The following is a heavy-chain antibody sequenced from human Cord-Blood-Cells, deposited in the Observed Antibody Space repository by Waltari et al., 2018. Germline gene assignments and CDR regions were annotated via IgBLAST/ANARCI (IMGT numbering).Heavy chain of an antibody. CDR1: GFTFTSSA. CDR2: IDVGSGNK. D-gene: IGHD3-10*01. J-gene: IGHJ3*02. Sequence: QMQLVQSGPEVKKPGTSVKVSCKASGFTFTSSAMQWVRQARGQRLEWIGWIDVGSGNKNYAQKFQERVTITRDMSTSTAYMELSSLRSEDTAVYYCAADTENYYGSGSYYAFDIWGQGTMVTVSS. V-gene: IGHV1-58*02. CDR3: AADTENYYGSGSYYAFDI.